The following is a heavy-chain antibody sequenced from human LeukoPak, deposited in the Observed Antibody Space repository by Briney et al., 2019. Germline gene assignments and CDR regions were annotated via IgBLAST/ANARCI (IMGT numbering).Heavy chain of an antibody. J-gene: IGHJ4*02. D-gene: IGHD6-13*01. CDR3: ARGQAAAADFDY. CDR2: MNPNSGNT. CDR1: GGTFSSYA. V-gene: IGHV1-8*03. Sequence: ASVKVSCKASGGTFSSYAISWVRQATGQGLEWMGWMNPNSGNTGYAQKFQGRVTITRNTSISTAYMELSSLRSEDTAVYYCARGQAAAADFDYWGQGTLVTVSS.